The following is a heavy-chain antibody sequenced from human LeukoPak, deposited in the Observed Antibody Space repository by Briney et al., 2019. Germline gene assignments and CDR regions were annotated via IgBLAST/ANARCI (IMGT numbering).Heavy chain of an antibody. Sequence: GGSLRLSCAASGLTLSRYWMSWVRGASGKGLEWGANIKQDGSEKYYAETVKGRFTISRDNAKNSLYLQMNSLRAEDTAVYYCARDQILLFKEFDYYYYMDVWGKGTTVTVSS. D-gene: IGHD3-10*01. CDR2: IKQDGSEK. J-gene: IGHJ6*03. CDR3: ARDQILLFKEFDYYYYMDV. CDR1: GLTLSRYW. V-gene: IGHV3-7*01.